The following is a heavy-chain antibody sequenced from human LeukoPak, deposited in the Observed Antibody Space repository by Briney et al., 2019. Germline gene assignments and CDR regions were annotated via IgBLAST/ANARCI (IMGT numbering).Heavy chain of an antibody. D-gene: IGHD6-13*01. J-gene: IGHJ4*02. CDR3: ARDSSSWYYDY. CDR1: GFTFSSYW. Sequence: PGGSLGLSCAASGFTFSSYWMHWVRQAPGKGLVWVSCIKSDGSSTTYADSVKGRFTISRDNAKNTLHLQMNSLRAEDTAVYYCARDSSSWYYDYWGQGTLVTVSS. V-gene: IGHV3-74*03. CDR2: IKSDGSST.